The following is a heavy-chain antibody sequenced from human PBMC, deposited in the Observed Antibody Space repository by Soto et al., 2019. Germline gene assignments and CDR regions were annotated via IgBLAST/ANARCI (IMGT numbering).Heavy chain of an antibody. Sequence: GGSLRLSCAASGFTFSSYGMHWVRQAPGKGLEWVAVIWYDGSNKYYADSVKGRFTISRDNSKNTLYLQMNSLRAEDTAVYYCARDVLIMFGGVIVPVVWGQGTLVTVSS. CDR2: IWYDGSNK. CDR3: ARDVLIMFGGVIVPVV. J-gene: IGHJ4*02. CDR1: GFTFSSYG. V-gene: IGHV3-33*01. D-gene: IGHD3-16*02.